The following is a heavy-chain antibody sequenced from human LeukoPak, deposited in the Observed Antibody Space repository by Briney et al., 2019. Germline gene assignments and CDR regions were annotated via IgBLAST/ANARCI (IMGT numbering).Heavy chain of an antibody. D-gene: IGHD1-26*01. V-gene: IGHV1-69*04. J-gene: IGHJ4*02. Sequence: GTSVKLSCNSSGGTFSSYSISWVRQAPAQGLEWMGRIIPILGIANYAQKFQGRVTSTADKSKSTAYMELSSLRSEDTAVYYCARDLASLSIEIGTYFDYWGQGTLVTVSS. CDR2: IIPILGIA. CDR1: GGTFSSYS. CDR3: ARDLASLSIEIGTYFDY.